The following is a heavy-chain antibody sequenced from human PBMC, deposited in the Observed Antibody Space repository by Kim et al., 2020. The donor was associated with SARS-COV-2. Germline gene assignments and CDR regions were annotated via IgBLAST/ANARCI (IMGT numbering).Heavy chain of an antibody. D-gene: IGHD3-10*01. V-gene: IGHV4-59*09. CDR3: ARGAYYGSGSYYIDY. J-gene: IGHJ4*02. Sequence: PSLKSRVTISVDTSKNQFSLKLSSVTAADTAVYYCARGAYYGSGSYYIDYWGQGTLVTVSS.